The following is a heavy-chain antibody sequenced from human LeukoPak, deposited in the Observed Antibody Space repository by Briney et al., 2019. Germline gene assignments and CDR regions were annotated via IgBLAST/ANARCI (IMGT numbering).Heavy chain of an antibody. J-gene: IGHJ6*02. CDR2: ISGSGGST. CDR1: GFTFSSYA. V-gene: IGHV3-23*01. Sequence: PGGSLRLSCAASGFTFSSYAISWVRQAPGRGLEWVSAISGSGGSTYYADSVKGRFTISRDNSKNTLYLQMNSLRAEDTAVYYCAKEVNGIAVDDYYYGMDVWGQGTTVTVSS. CDR3: AKEVNGIAVDDYYYGMDV. D-gene: IGHD6-19*01.